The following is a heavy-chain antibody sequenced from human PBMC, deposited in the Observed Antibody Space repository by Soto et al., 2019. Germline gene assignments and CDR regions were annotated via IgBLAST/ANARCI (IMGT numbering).Heavy chain of an antibody. D-gene: IGHD6-6*01. J-gene: IGHJ5*02. CDR3: AKDLSSSPSGWFDP. CDR2: ISGSGGST. V-gene: IGHV3-23*01. CDR1: GFTFSSYA. Sequence: GGSLRLSCAASGFTFSSYAMSWVRQAPGKGLEWVSAISGSGGSTYYADSVKGRFTISRDNSKNTPYLQMNSLRAEDTAVYYCAKDLSSSPSGWFDPWGQGTLVTVSS.